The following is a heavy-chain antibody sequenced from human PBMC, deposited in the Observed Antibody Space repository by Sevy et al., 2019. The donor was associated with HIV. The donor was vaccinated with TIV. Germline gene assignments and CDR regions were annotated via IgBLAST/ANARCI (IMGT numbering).Heavy chain of an antibody. V-gene: IGHV4-59*01. J-gene: IGHJ5*02. CDR1: GGSISVYY. D-gene: IGHD6-19*01. CDR3: ARDRGSGWSKGDNWFDP. Sequence: SETLSLTCTVSGGSISVYYWTWIRQPPGKGLEWIGYIYYSGSSNYDPSLKSRVTISVDTSKNQLSLKLNSVTTADTAVYYCARDRGSGWSKGDNWFDPWGQGTLVTVSS. CDR2: IYYSGSS.